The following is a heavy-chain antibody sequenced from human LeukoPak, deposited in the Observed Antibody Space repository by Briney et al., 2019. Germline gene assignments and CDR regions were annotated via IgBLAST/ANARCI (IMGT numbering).Heavy chain of an antibody. Sequence: GASVKVSFKASGGTFSSYAISWVRQAPGQGLEWMGGIIPIFGTANYAQKFQGRVTITTDKSTSTAYMELRNLRSEDTAVYYCASPEYIAAAATRFAFDIWGQGRMVTVSS. J-gene: IGHJ3*02. CDR1: GGTFSSYA. CDR3: ASPEYIAAAATRFAFDI. CDR2: IIPIFGTA. V-gene: IGHV1-69*05. D-gene: IGHD6-13*01.